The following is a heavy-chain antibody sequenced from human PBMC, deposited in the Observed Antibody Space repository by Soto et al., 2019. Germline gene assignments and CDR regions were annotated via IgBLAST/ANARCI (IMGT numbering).Heavy chain of an antibody. CDR3: TGGRPLPSMNTGDDPLDI. CDR1: GFTFSNYA. D-gene: IGHD3-16*01. J-gene: IGHJ3*02. Sequence: QVQLVESGGGVVQPGTSLTLSCAASGFTFSNYAMHWVRQAPGKGLEWVASMSFDGTRYYEDSVKGRSTISRDSARNTVCLQTGGMNVDDTAVYYCTGGRPLPSMNTGDDPLDIWGQGTMVTVSS. CDR2: MSFDGTR. V-gene: IGHV3-30*03.